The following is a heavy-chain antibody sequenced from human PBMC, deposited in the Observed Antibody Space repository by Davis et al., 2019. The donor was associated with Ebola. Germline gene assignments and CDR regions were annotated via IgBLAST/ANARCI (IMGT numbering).Heavy chain of an antibody. CDR2: ISGSGGST. J-gene: IGHJ6*04. V-gene: IGHV3-23*01. D-gene: IGHD2-2*01. CDR1: GFTVSSNY. Sequence: GESLKISCAASGFTVSSNYMSWVRQAPGKGLEWVSAISGSGGSTYYADSVKGRFTISRDNSKNTLYLQMNSLRAEDTAVYYCAKAGIVVVPAAIADVWGKGTTVTVSS. CDR3: AKAGIVVVPAAIADV.